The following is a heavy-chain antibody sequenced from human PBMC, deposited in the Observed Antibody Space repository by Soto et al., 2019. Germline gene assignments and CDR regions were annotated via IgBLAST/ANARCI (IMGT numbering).Heavy chain of an antibody. CDR2: MFYGGST. V-gene: IGHV3-66*01. CDR1: GFTVSTNS. CDR3: ATTGMGLTFYYYYHGMDV. J-gene: IGHJ6*02. D-gene: IGHD1-26*01. Sequence: EVPLVESGGGLVQPGGSPRLSCAASGFTVSTNSMTWVRQAPGKGLEWVSVMFYGGSTYYAASVKGRFTISRDDSTSTLYLQMSSLRAEDTAVYYCATTGMGLTFYYYYHGMDVWGQGTTVTVSS.